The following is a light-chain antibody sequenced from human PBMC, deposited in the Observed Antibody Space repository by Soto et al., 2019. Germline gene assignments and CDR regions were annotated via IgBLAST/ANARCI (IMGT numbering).Light chain of an antibody. CDR1: QGISNY. CDR3: PKYLSYS. J-gene: IGKJ1*01. V-gene: IGKV1-27*01. CDR2: AAS. Sequence: SHSASAVSASIGNRVTIICRASQGISNYLAGYLQKPGKVTKLLIYAASTLQSGVPARFSGSGSGPDFSFTISRAQPEDGATYSGPKYLSYSFGQGTKVDIK.